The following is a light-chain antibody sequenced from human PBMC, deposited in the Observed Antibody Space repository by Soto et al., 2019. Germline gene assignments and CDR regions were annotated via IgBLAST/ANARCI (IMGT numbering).Light chain of an antibody. CDR1: QSVSSN. CDR3: QQYNNWPPWT. V-gene: IGKV3-15*01. J-gene: IGKJ1*01. Sequence: EIVMTQSPATLSVSPGERATLSCRASQSVSSNLAWYQQKPGQAPRLLIYGASTRANGIPARFSGSGSGTEFTLTISSLQSEDFAVYYCQQYNNWPPWTLGQGTKVEI. CDR2: GAS.